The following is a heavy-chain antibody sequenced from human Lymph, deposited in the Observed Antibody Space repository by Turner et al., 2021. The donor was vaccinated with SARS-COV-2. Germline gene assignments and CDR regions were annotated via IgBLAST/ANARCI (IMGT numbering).Heavy chain of an antibody. J-gene: IGHJ5*02. CDR2: IHYRGST. CDR3: ARETVNNWVDP. Sequence: QLQLQESGPRLVKPLETVSLTCTVSGGSMNSNYWSWSRQPPGKRLESIGYIHYRGSTNDNPPLKSRVTISVDTSKNQFSLKLTSVTAADTAIYYWARETVNNWVDPWGQGILVTVSS. D-gene: IGHD2-21*02. CDR1: GGSMNSNY. V-gene: IGHV4-59*01.